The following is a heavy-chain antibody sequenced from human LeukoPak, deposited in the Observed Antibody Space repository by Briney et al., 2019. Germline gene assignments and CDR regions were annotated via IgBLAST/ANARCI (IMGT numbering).Heavy chain of an antibody. CDR1: GYTFTSCY. V-gene: IGHV1-46*01. CDR3: ARVDGDYYYYGMDV. D-gene: IGHD3-10*01. Sequence: ASVTVSFKASGYTFTSCYMHWVRQAPGQGLEWMGLINPSGGSTSYAQKFQGRVTMTRDTSTSTVYMELSSLRSEDTAVYYCARVDGDYYYYGMDVWGKGTTVTVSS. CDR2: INPSGGST. J-gene: IGHJ6*04.